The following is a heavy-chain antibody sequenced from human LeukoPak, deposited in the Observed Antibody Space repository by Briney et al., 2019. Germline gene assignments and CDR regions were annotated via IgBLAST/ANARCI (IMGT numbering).Heavy chain of an antibody. J-gene: IGHJ4*02. V-gene: IGHV3-30*18. D-gene: IGHD5-12*01. Sequence: GGSLRLSCATSGFTFSTSGIHWVRQAPGKGLEWVALISYDGSNKYYADSVKGRFTISRDNSKNTLYLQMNSLRAEDTAVYYCAKDRYSGYVGLFDYWGQGTLVTVSS. CDR1: GFTFSTSG. CDR3: AKDRYSGYVGLFDY. CDR2: ISYDGSNK.